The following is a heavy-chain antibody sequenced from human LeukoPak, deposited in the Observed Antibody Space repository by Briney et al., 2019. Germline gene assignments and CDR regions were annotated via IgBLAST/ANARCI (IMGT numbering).Heavy chain of an antibody. CDR1: GFSLTTYE. J-gene: IGHJ4*02. V-gene: IGHV3-66*04. D-gene: IGHD3-3*01. CDR3: AKPYQDYFFLGRALPGH. Sequence: PGGSLRLSCAVSGFSLTTYEMDWVRQAPGKGLEWVSIIYSDGSTYYADSVKGRFTISRDNSKNTLYLQMNSLRAEDTAVYYCAKPYQDYFFLGRALPGHWGQGTLVTVSS. CDR2: IYSDGST.